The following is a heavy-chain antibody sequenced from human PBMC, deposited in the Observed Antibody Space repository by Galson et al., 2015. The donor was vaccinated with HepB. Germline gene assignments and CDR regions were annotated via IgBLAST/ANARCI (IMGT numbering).Heavy chain of an antibody. CDR3: ARDSDMDV. CDR2: INPDGGAT. Sequence: SVKVSCKASGFMFTSYYLHWVRQVPGQRLEWMGRINPDGGATDYAQRFQDRVTLTSDTPINTAYMELRSLRPDDTAVYFCARDSDMDVWGTGTTVIVSS. J-gene: IGHJ6*03. V-gene: IGHV1-2*06. CDR1: GFMFTSYY.